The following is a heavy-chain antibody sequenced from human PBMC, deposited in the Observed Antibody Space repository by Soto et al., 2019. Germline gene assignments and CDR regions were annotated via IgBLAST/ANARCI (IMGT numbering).Heavy chain of an antibody. CDR2: ISSSSSYI. CDR1: GFTFSSYS. CDR3: ARDPPSRYGDYVRYYYYGMDV. V-gene: IGHV3-21*01. J-gene: IGHJ6*02. Sequence: GGSLRLSCAASGFTFSSYSMSWVRQAPGKGLEWVSSISSSSSYIYYADSVKGRFTISRDSAKNSLYLQMNSLRAEDTAVYYCARDPPSRYGDYVRYYYYGMDVWGQGTTVTVSS. D-gene: IGHD4-17*01.